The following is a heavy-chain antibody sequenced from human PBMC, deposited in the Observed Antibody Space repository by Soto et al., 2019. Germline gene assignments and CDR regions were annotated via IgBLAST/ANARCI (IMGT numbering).Heavy chain of an antibody. Sequence: SETLSLTCTVSGVSVSSGSFYWAWIRQPPGKGLEWIGFCSYSGTTNYKPSLKSRVTISVDTSRSQISLKVSSLTAADTAVYYCARGATVTQYDYWGQGTLVTVSS. CDR2: CSYSGTT. J-gene: IGHJ4*02. CDR3: ARGATVTQYDY. D-gene: IGHD4-17*01. CDR1: GVSVSSGSFY. V-gene: IGHV4-61*01.